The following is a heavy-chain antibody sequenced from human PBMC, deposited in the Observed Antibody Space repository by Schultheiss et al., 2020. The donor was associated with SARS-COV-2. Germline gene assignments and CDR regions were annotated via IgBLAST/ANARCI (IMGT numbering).Heavy chain of an antibody. J-gene: IGHJ4*02. CDR1: GGSFSGYY. CDR3: ARDYTSSSGSFDY. Sequence: SETLSLTCAVYGGSFSGYYWGWIRQPPGKGLEWIGTIYYDGSTYYNPSLKSRVTVSLDTSKNQFSLKLSSVTAADTAVYYCARDYTSSSGSFDYWGQGTLVTVSS. D-gene: IGHD6-6*01. V-gene: IGHV4-34*01. CDR2: IYYDGST.